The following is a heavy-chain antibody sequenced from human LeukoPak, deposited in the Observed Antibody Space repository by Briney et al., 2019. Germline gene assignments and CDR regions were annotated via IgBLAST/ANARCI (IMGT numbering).Heavy chain of an antibody. CDR2: IVVGSGNT. CDR3: ANGPDGYNTY. J-gene: IGHJ4*02. V-gene: IGHV1-58*02. Sequence: TSVNVSCKASGFTFTSSAMQWVRQARGQRLEWIGWIVVGSGNTNYAQKFQERVTITRDMSTSTAYMELSSLRSEDTAMYYCANGPDGYNTYWGQGTLVTVSS. CDR1: GFTFTSSA. D-gene: IGHD5-24*01.